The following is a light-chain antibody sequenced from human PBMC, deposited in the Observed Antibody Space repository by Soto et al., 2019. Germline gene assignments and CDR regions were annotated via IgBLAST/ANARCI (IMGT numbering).Light chain of an antibody. J-gene: IGLJ2*01. Sequence: QSVLTQPASVSGSPGQSITISCTGTNRDVGAYKYVSWYQHHPGTAPKLILYEVSNRPSGVSDRFSASKSGNTASLTISGLQAADEADYYSSSKDSRVTVAFGGGTKVTVL. CDR3: SSKDSRVTVA. CDR1: NRDVGAYKY. V-gene: IGLV2-14*01. CDR2: EVS.